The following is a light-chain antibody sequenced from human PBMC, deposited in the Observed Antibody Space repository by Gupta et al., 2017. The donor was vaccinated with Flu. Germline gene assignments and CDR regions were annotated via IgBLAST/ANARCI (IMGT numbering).Light chain of an antibody. Sequence: PVTLGQPASISCRSSQSLVHRNGNTDLTWFQQRPGQSPRLRIYRVSKRDSGVPDRFSGSGSGTDFTLKISRVEAEDVGVYDCMQGTHWPTFGQGTKVEIK. V-gene: IGKV2-30*02. CDR2: RVS. CDR3: MQGTHWPT. J-gene: IGKJ1*01. CDR1: QSLVHRNGNTD.